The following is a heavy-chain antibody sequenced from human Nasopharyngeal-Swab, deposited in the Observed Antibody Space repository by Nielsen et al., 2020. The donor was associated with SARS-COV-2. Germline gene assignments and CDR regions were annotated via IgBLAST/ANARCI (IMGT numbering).Heavy chain of an antibody. V-gene: IGHV1-69*06. CDR2: IIPIFGTA. Sequence: WVRQAPGQGLEWMGGIIPIFGTANYAQEFQGRVTITADKSTSTAYMELSSLRSEDTAVYYCAKDRITMIVEPDYWGQGTLVTVSS. CDR3: AKDRITMIVEPDY. J-gene: IGHJ4*02. D-gene: IGHD3-22*01.